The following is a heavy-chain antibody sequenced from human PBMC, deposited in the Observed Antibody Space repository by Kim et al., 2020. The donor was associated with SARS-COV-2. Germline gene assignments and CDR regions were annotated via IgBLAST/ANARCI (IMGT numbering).Heavy chain of an antibody. Sequence: SETLSLTCTVSGGSISSSSYYWGWIRQPPGKGLEWIGSIYYSGSTYYNPSLKSRVTISVDTSKNQFSLKLSSVTAADTAVYYCARHFFSSGLMRPYYYGMVFWRQRTTVTVPS. CDR1: GGSISSSSYY. CDR2: IYYSGST. D-gene: IGHD6-19*01. J-gene: IGHJ6*02. CDR3: ARHFFSSGLMRPYYYGMVF. V-gene: IGHV4-39*01.